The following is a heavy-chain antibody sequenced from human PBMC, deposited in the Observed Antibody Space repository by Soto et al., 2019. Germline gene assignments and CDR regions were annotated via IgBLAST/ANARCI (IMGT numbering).Heavy chain of an antibody. D-gene: IGHD4-17*01. CDR3: AGDVGYGGGLGGGRYHYFYYGMDV. J-gene: IGHJ6*02. CDR2: IYYSGST. CDR1: GGSISSGGYY. V-gene: IGHV4-31*02. Sequence: SETLSLTCTVSGGSISSGGYYWSWIRQHPGKGLEWIGYIYYSGSTYYNPSLKSRVTISVDTSKNQFSLKLSSVTAADTAVYYGAGDVGYGGGLGGGRYHYFYYGMDVWGQRTTVTVS.